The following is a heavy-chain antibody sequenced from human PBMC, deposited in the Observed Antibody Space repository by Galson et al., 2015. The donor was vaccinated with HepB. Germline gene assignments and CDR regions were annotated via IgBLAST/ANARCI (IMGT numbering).Heavy chain of an antibody. CDR1: GDSVSSHSAA. J-gene: IGHJ6*02. D-gene: IGHD3-10*01. V-gene: IGHV6-1*01. CDR2: TYYRSKWYN. CDR3: ARARVTMVRGVIITGRYGMDV. Sequence: CAISGDSVSSHSAAWNWIRQSPSRGLEWLGRTYYRSKWYNDYAVSVKSRITINPDTSKNQFSLQLNSVTPEDTAVYYCARARVTMVRGVIITGRYGMDVWGQGTTVTVSS.